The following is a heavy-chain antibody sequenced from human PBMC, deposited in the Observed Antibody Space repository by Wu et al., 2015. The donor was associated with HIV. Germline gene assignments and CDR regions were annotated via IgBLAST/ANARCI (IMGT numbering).Heavy chain of an antibody. V-gene: IGHV1-2*06. CDR2: INPNSGGT. CDR1: GYNFIYHY. Sequence: QVHLEQSGATVKTPGASVTVSCKASGYNFIYHYIHWVRQAPGQGLEWLGRINPNSGGTNYAQKFQGRVTMTRDTSISTAYMELSRLRSDDTAVYYCARDGDYISGSVFWGQGTLVTVSS. CDR3: ARDGDYISGSVF. D-gene: IGHD6-19*01. J-gene: IGHJ4*02.